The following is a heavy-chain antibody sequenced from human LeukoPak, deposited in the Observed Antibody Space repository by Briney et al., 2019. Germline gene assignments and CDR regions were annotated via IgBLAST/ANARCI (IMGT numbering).Heavy chain of an antibody. V-gene: IGHV1-2*02. D-gene: IGHD3-16*01. CDR2: INPNSGGT. CDR1: GYTFTGYY. J-gene: IGHJ6*02. Sequence: ASVKVSCKASGYTFTGYYMHWVRQAPGQGLEWMGWINPNSGGTNYAQKFQGRVTMTRDTSISTAYMELSRLRSDDTAVYYCARDLADYGYYYYYYGMDVWGQGTTVTVSS. CDR3: ARDLADYGYYYYYYGMDV.